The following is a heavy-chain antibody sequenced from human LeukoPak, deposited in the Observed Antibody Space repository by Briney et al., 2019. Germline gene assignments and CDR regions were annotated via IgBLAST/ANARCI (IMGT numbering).Heavy chain of an antibody. CDR1: GYTLTELS. CDR3: ARDGTSYYESSGYDS. V-gene: IGHV1-24*01. J-gene: IGHJ4*02. Sequence: ASVKASCKVSGYTLTELSMHWVRQAPGKGLEWMGGFDPEDGETIYAQKFQGRVTMTEDTSTDTAYMELRSLTSDDTAIYYCARDGTSYYESSGYDSWGQGTLVTVTS. CDR2: FDPEDGET. D-gene: IGHD3-22*01.